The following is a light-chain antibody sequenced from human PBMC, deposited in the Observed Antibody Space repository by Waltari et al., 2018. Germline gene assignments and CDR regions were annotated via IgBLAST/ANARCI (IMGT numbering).Light chain of an antibody. CDR2: DAS. Sequence: EIVLTQSPGHLSLSPGERATLSCRASQSFSRALAWYQQKPGQAPRLLIYDASTRAIGIPDRFSGGGSGTDFSLTISRLEPEDFAVYYCQHYVRLPVTFGQGT. CDR1: QSFSRA. V-gene: IGKV3-20*01. CDR3: QHYVRLPVT. J-gene: IGKJ1*01.